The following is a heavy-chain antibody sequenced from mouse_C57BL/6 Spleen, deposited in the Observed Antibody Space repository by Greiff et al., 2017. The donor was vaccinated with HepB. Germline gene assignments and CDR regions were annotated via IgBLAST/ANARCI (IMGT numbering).Heavy chain of an antibody. CDR2: IYPGDGDT. D-gene: IGHD1-3*01. Sequence: VQLMESGAELVKPGASVKISCKASGYAFSSYWMNWVKQRPGKGLEWIGQIYPGDGDTNYNGKFKGKATLTADKSSSTAYMQLSSLTSEDSAVYFCARESGGRQGDYWGQGTTLTVSS. J-gene: IGHJ2*01. CDR1: GYAFSSYW. CDR3: ARESGGRQGDY. V-gene: IGHV1-80*01.